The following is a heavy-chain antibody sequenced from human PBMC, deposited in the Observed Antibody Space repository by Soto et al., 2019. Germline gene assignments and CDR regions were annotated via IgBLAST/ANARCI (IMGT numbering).Heavy chain of an antibody. CDR3: ATSVGIAATGEDGMDV. CDR1: GGTFSIYG. Sequence: QVQLVQSGAEVKKTGSSVKVSCNASGGTFSIYGFSWVRQAPGQGPEWIGGIIPILTTPNYAQKSQGRVTIVADEYTTTVYMELSSLKFEDTDVDYCATSVGIAATGEDGMDVCGQGTSVTVAS. D-gene: IGHD6-13*01. CDR2: IIPILTTP. V-gene: IGHV1-69*01. J-gene: IGHJ6*02.